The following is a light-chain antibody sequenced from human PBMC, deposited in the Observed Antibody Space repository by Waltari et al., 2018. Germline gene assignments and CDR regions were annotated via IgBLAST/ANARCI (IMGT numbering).Light chain of an antibody. CDR2: GAS. Sequence: EIVMTQSPATLSVSPGERATLSCRASQSVSSNLAWYQQKPGQAPRLLIYGASTRATGIPAMFSGSGSGTEFTLTISSLQSEDFAIYSCQHYNNWPPWTFGQGTKVEVK. V-gene: IGKV3-15*01. CDR1: QSVSSN. J-gene: IGKJ1*01. CDR3: QHYNNWPPWT.